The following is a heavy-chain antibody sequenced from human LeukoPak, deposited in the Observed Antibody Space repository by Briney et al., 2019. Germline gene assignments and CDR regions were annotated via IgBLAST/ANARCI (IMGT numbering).Heavy chain of an antibody. J-gene: IGHJ4*02. CDR1: GFTVSSNY. CDR3: ARGAPTPELDY. D-gene: IGHD1-26*01. Sequence: GGSLRLSCAASGFTVSSNYMSWVRQAPGKGLEWVSVIYSGGSTYYADSVKGRFTISRDNSKNTLYLQMNSLRAEDTAVYYCARGAPTPELDYWGQGTLVTVSS. CDR2: IYSGGST. V-gene: IGHV3-66*01.